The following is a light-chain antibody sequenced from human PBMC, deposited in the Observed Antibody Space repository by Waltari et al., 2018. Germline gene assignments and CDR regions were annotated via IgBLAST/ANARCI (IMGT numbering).Light chain of an antibody. V-gene: IGKV1-39*01. CDR1: HSISTY. J-gene: IGKJ1*01. Sequence: DVQMTQSPSSLSASVADRLTITSRASHSISTYLNWYQQKPGKAPNVLIYAASSLHSGVPSRFSGSGSGTDFTLTISSLQPEDFATYYCQQSFTTTRTFGQGTKVVIK. CDR2: AAS. CDR3: QQSFTTTRT.